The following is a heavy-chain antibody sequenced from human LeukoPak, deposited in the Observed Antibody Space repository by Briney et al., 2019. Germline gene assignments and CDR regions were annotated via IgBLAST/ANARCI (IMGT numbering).Heavy chain of an antibody. CDR2: IYRSGST. J-gene: IGHJ6*03. V-gene: IGHV4-61*09. CDR1: GGSISSGSYY. CDR3: TRQLYVSGSYYAPMDV. Sequence: SETLSLTCTVSGGSISSGSYYWSWIRQPAGKRLEWIGHIYRSGSTNYNPSLKSRVTISVDTSKNQFSLKLSSVTAADTAVYFCTRQLYVSGSYYAPMDVWGKGTTVTISS. D-gene: IGHD3-10*01.